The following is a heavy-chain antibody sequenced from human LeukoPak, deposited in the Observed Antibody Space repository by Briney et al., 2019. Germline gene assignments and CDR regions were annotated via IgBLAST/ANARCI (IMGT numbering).Heavy chain of an antibody. CDR2: IYSSGST. V-gene: IGHV4-4*07. D-gene: IGHD1-26*01. J-gene: IGHJ4*02. Sequence: SETLSLTCTVSPGSISNYYWSWIRQPAGKGLEWIGLIYSSGSTSYNPSLKSRVTMSVDTSKNQFSLKLSSVTAADTAVYFCARADGGRELHYWGQGTLVTVSS. CDR1: PGSISNYY. CDR3: ARADGGRELHY.